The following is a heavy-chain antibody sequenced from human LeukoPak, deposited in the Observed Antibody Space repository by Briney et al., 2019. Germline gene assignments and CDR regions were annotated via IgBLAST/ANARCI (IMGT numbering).Heavy chain of an antibody. CDR3: ARAYSTYYDFWSGSPGLYYGMDV. D-gene: IGHD3-3*01. CDR1: GGSISSYY. J-gene: IGHJ6*02. CDR2: IYYSGST. V-gene: IGHV4-59*01. Sequence: SETLSLTCTVSGGSISSYYWSWIRQPPGKGLEWIGYIYYSGSTNYNPSLKSRVTISVDTSKNQFSLKLSSVTAADTAVYYCARAYSTYYDFWSGSPGLYYGMDVWGQGTTVTVSS.